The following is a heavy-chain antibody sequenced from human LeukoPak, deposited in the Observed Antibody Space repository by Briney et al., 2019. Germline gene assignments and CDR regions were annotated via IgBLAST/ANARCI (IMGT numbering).Heavy chain of an antibody. D-gene: IGHD1-26*01. CDR3: ARGGYSGSYWTYWYFDL. CDR2: ISSSTSTM. Sequence: GGSLRLSCAASGFTFSVYNMNWVRQAPGKGLEWVSYISSSTSTMYNADSVKGRFTISRDNAKNSLYLQMNSLRAEDTAVYYCARGGYSGSYWTYWYFDLWGRGTLVTVSS. CDR1: GFTFSVYN. V-gene: IGHV3-48*01. J-gene: IGHJ2*01.